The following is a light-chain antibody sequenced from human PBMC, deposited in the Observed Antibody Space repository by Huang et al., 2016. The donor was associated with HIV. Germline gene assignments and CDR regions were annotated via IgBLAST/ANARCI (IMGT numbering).Light chain of an antibody. CDR2: WAS. CDR3: QQYYNSPFT. J-gene: IGKJ4*01. CDR1: QSLFYSSNNKNY. V-gene: IGKV4-1*01. Sequence: DVVMTQSPDSLAVSLGERATFDCKSSQSLFYSSNNKNYLAWYQHKPGQSPKLLIDWASTREPGVPDRFSGSGSGTDFTLTISSLQAEDVALYYCQQYYNSPFTFGGGTQVEIK.